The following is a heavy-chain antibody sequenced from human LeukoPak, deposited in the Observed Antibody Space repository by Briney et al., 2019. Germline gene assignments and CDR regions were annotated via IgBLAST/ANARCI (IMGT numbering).Heavy chain of an antibody. Sequence: ASVKVSCKASGYTFNDYYMHWVRQAPGQGLEWMGWINPKSGATTYSQKFQDRVIMTGDTSISTAYMELNGLRTDDTATYYCARARSSTLRVVFEFWGQGALVIVSS. J-gene: IGHJ4*02. D-gene: IGHD3-10*01. CDR1: GYTFNDYY. CDR3: ARARSSTLRVVFEF. CDR2: INPKSGAT. V-gene: IGHV1-2*02.